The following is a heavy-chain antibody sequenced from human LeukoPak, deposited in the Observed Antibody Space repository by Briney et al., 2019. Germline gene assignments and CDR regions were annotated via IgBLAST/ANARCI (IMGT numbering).Heavy chain of an antibody. V-gene: IGHV3-23*01. Sequence: GGSLRLSCAASGFTFSSYAMSWVRQAPGKGLDWVSAISGSGDSTYYADSVKGRFTISRDNSKNTLYLQMNSLRVEDTALYYCAKDLQRWIQLPDYWGQGTLVTVSS. CDR3: AKDLQRWIQLPDY. CDR2: ISGSGDST. J-gene: IGHJ4*02. CDR1: GFTFSSYA. D-gene: IGHD5-24*01.